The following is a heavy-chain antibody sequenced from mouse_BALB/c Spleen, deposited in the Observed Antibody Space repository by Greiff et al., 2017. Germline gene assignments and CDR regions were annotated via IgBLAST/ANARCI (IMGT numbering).Heavy chain of an antibody. Sequence: VQLQQSGAELVKPGASVKLSCTASGFNIKDTYMHWVKQRPEQGLEWIGRIDPANGNTKYDPKFQGKATITADTSSNTAYLQLSSLTSEDTAVYDCAMINYYAMDYWGQGTSVTVSS. CDR2: IDPANGNT. D-gene: IGHD2-4*01. V-gene: IGHV14-3*02. CDR1: GFNIKDTY. J-gene: IGHJ4*01. CDR3: AMINYYAMDY.